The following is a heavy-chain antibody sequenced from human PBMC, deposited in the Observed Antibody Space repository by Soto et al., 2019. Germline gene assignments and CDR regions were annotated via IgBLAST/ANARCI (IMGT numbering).Heavy chain of an antibody. V-gene: IGHV4-34*01. J-gene: IGHJ4*02. CDR1: GGSFSGYY. Sequence: SLTLSLTCAVYGGSFSGYYCTCIRQPPGTGLGWIGEINHSGSTNYNPSLKSRVTISVDTSKNQFSLKLTSVTAADTAVYYCARDKITGLFEYWGQGTLVTVSS. D-gene: IGHD2-8*02. CDR2: INHSGST. CDR3: ARDKITGLFEY.